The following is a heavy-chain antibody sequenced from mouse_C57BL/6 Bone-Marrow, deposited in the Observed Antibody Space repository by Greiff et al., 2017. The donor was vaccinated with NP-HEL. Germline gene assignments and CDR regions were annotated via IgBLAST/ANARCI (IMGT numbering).Heavy chain of an antibody. V-gene: IGHV1-26*01. D-gene: IGHD1-1*01. CDR1: GYTFTDYY. J-gene: IGHJ2*01. CDR2: INPNNGGT. Sequence: VQLQQSGPELVKPGASVKISCKASGYTFTDYYMNWVKQSHGKSLEWIGDINPNNGGTSYNQKFKGKATLTVDKSSSTAYMELHSLTSEDSAVYYCARYPDYYGSLYYFDYWGQGTTLTVSS. CDR3: ARYPDYYGSLYYFDY.